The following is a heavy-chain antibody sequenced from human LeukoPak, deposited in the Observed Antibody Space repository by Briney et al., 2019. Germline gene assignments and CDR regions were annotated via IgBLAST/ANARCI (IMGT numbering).Heavy chain of an antibody. J-gene: IGHJ4*02. V-gene: IGHV1-3*01. CDR3: ARALGSGWARPFDY. CDR2: INAGNGNT. Sequence: VASVTVSCTASGYTFTSYAMHWVRQAPGHRLERMGWINAGNGNTKYSQKFQGRVTITRDTSASTAYMELSSLRSEDTAVYYCARALGSGWARPFDYWGQGTLVTVSS. D-gene: IGHD6-19*01. CDR1: GYTFTSYA.